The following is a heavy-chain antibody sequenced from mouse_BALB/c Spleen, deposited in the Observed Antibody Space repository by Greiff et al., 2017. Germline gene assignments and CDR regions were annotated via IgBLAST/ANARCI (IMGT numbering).Heavy chain of an antibody. V-gene: IGHV5-9*03. J-gene: IGHJ4*01. D-gene: IGHD5-1-1*01. CDR1: GFTFSSYT. Sequence: EVKLVESGGGLVKPGGSLKLSCAASGFTFSSYTMSWVRQTPEKRLEWVATISSGGGNTYYPDSVKGRFTISRDNAKNNLYLQMSSLRSEDTALYYCARQIPGYAMDYWGQGTSVTVSA. CDR3: ARQIPGYAMDY. CDR2: ISSGGGNT.